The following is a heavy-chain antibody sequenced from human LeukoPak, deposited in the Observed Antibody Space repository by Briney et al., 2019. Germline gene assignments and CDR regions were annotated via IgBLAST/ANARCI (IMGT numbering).Heavy chain of an antibody. CDR1: GYTFTGYY. D-gene: IGHD6-6*01. J-gene: IGHJ6*02. CDR3: ARVRQIGYSSSSRAYYYYYGMDV. CDR2: INPNSGGT. V-gene: IGHV1-2*02. Sequence: ASVKVSCKASGYTFTGYYMHWVRQAPGQGLEWMGWINPNSGGTNYAQKFQGRVTMTRDTSISTAYMELSRLRSDDTAVYYCARVRQIGYSSSSRAYYYYYGMDVWGQGTTVTVSS.